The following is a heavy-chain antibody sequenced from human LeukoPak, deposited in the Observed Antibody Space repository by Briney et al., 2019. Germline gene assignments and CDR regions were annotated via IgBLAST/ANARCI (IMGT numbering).Heavy chain of an antibody. V-gene: IGHV3-48*03. CDR1: GFTFSSFE. Sequence: GGSLRLSCAAAGFTFSSFEINWVRQAPGKGLGWVSYINRGGSTIYHGDSVEGRFTIARDNAENSLYLQMNSLRAEDTAVYYCARDRGGRTGLDDWGQGTLVTVSS. CDR3: ARDRGGRTGLDD. CDR2: INRGGSTI. D-gene: IGHD2-15*01. J-gene: IGHJ4*02.